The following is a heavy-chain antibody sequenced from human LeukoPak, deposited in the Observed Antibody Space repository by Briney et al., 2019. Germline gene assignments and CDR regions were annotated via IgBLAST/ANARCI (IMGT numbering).Heavy chain of an antibody. V-gene: IGHV3-23*01. CDR2: IGSSGYDK. CDR1: GSSFSTYA. CDR3: ATRLPLHAMDV. J-gene: IGHJ6*02. D-gene: IGHD2-15*01. Sequence: GGSLRLSCVGSGSSFSTYAISWVRQAPGKGLEWVSVIGSSGYDKHHADSVEGRFAISRDNSKNTVYLEMNGLRVEDAAVYYCATRLPLHAMDVWGQGTTVAVSS.